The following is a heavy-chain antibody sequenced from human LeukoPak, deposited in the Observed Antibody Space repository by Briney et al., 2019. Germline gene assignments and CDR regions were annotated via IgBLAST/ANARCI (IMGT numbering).Heavy chain of an antibody. CDR3: ARGPIWFGEEGAFDI. J-gene: IGHJ3*02. V-gene: IGHV4-59*01. Sequence: PSETPSLTCTVSGGSISSYYWSWIRQPPGKGLEWIGYIYYSGSTNYNPSLKSRVTISVDTSKNQFSLKLSSVTAADTAVYYCARGPIWFGEEGAFDIWGQGTMVTVSS. D-gene: IGHD3-10*01. CDR1: GGSISSYY. CDR2: IYYSGST.